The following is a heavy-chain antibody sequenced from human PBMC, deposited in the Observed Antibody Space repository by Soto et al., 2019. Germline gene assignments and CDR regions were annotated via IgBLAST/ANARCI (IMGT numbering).Heavy chain of an antibody. D-gene: IGHD2-21*02. V-gene: IGHV3-33*01. CDR1: GFTFSSYG. J-gene: IGHJ4*02. Sequence: QVQLVESGGGVVQPGRSLRLSYAASGFTFSSYGMHWVRQAPGKGLEWMAVIWYDGSNKYYGDSVKGRFTISRDNSKNTLYMQMNSLRAEDTAVYYCARYGGHSLDYWGQGALVTVSS. CDR2: IWYDGSNK. CDR3: ARYGGHSLDY.